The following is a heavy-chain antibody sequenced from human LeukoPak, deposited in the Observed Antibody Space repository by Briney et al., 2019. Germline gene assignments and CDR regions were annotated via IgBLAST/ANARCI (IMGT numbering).Heavy chain of an antibody. CDR1: GFTVSSNY. D-gene: IGHD6-19*01. CDR3: ARGPLDPLRLAVGHDI. V-gene: IGHV3-53*01. CDR2: IYSGGST. J-gene: IGHJ6*02. Sequence: GGSLRLSCAASGFTVSSNYMSWVRQAPGKGLEWVSVIYSGGSTYYADSVKGRFTISRDNSKNTLYLQMNSLRAEDTAVYHCARGPLDPLRLAVGHDIWGQGTTVTVSS.